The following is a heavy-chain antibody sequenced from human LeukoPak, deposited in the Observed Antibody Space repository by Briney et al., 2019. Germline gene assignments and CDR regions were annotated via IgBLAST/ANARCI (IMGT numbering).Heavy chain of an antibody. CDR3: AKAGSMATPTPYYFDY. V-gene: IGHV3-23*01. D-gene: IGHD5-24*01. Sequence: GGSLRLSCAASGFTFSSYAMSWVRQAPGKGLEWVSAFSGSGVSTYYADSVKGRFTISRDNSKNTLYLQMNSLRAEDTAVYYCAKAGSMATPTPYYFDYWGQGTLVTVSS. J-gene: IGHJ4*02. CDR1: GFTFSSYA. CDR2: FSGSGVST.